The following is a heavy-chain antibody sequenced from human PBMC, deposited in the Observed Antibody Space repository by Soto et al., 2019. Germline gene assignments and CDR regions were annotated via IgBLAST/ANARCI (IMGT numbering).Heavy chain of an antibody. CDR3: ARDRSSSSSFAY. CDR2: ISAYNGNT. D-gene: IGHD6-6*01. Sequence: ASVKVSCKASGYTFTSYGISWVRQAPGQGLEWMGWISAYNGNTNYAQKLQGRVTMTTDTSTSTDYMELRSLRSDDTAVYYCARDRSSSSSFAYWGQGTLVTVSS. CDR1: GYTFTSYG. J-gene: IGHJ4*02. V-gene: IGHV1-18*01.